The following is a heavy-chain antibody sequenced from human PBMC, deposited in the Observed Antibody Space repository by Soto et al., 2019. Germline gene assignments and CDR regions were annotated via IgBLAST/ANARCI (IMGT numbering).Heavy chain of an antibody. CDR2: ISGSGGST. V-gene: IGHV3-23*01. D-gene: IGHD3-3*01. J-gene: IGHJ5*02. CDR1: GFTVSSYA. CDR3: AKDVPEWLPRTINWFDP. Sequence: LRLSCATSGFTVSSYAMSWVRQAPGKGLEWVSAISGSGGSTYYADSVKGRFTISRDNSKNTLYLQMNSLRAEDTAVYYCAKDVPEWLPRTINWFDPWGQGTLVTVSS.